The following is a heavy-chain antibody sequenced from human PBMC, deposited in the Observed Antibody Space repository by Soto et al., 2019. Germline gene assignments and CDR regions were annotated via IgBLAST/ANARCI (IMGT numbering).Heavy chain of an antibody. CDR1: GGTFSNYV. J-gene: IGHJ3*02. Sequence: QVQLVQSGAEVKKPGSSVKISCKASGGTFSNYVLNWVRQAPGQGLEWMGGIIPIFGPTTYAQKFHGRDTVTADDATSTAYMELTSLKSEDTAVYFCATSPGEGVGYRGTAVGAFDMWGQVTMLTVSS. CDR2: IIPIFGPT. D-gene: IGHD5-18*01. V-gene: IGHV1-69*12. CDR3: ATSPGEGVGYRGTAVGAFDM.